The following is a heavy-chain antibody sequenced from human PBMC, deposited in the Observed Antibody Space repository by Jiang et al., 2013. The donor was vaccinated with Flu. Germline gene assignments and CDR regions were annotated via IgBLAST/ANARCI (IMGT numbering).Heavy chain of an antibody. CDR3: ASMVRGVPQALTYYYGMDV. Sequence: KKPGSSVKVSCKASGGTFSSYAISWVRQAPGQGLEWMGGIIPILGIANYAQKFQGRVTITADKSTSTAYMELSSLRSEDTAVYYCASMVRGVPQALTYYYGMDVWGQGTTVTVSS. V-gene: IGHV1-69*10. J-gene: IGHJ6*02. CDR1: GGTFSSYA. CDR2: IIPILGIA. D-gene: IGHD3-10*01.